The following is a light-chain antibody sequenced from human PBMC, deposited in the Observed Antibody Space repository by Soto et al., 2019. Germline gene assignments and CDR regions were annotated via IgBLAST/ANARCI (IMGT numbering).Light chain of an antibody. J-gene: IGLJ2*01. V-gene: IGLV2-11*01. CDR3: SSYGGRNNLL. CDR2: DVI. Sequence: QSVLTQPRSVSGSPGQSVTISCTGTSSDVGGYNYVSWYQQHPGKAPKLMIYDVIKRPSGVPDRFSGSKSGNTASLTISGLQAEDEADYFCSSYGGRNNLLFGGGTKVTVL. CDR1: SSDVGGYNY.